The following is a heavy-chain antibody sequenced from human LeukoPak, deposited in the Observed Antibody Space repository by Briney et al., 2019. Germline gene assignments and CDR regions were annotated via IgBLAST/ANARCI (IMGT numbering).Heavy chain of an antibody. Sequence: ASVKVSCKASGYTFTGYYMHWVRQAPGQGLEWMGWISAYNGNTNYAQKLQGRVTMTTDTSTSTAYMELRSLRSDDTAVYYCARAVVRSPRPFDYWGQGTLVTVSS. CDR1: GYTFTGYY. J-gene: IGHJ4*02. D-gene: IGHD3-10*01. CDR2: ISAYNGNT. CDR3: ARAVVRSPRPFDY. V-gene: IGHV1-18*04.